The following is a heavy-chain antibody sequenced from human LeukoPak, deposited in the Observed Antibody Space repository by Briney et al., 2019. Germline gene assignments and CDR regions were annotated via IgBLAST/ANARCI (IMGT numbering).Heavy chain of an antibody. J-gene: IGHJ4*02. CDR3: ARNTGYCASGTCYYDY. D-gene: IGHD2-8*01. CDR1: GITASSYA. Sequence: PGGSLRLSCAASGITASSYAMTWVRQAPGKGLEWVSSISGSGDRTMYADSVKGRFTISRDNFKNTLYLQMNSLRAEDTAVYYCARNTGYCASGTCYYDYWGQGTLVTVSS. CDR2: ISGSGDRT. V-gene: IGHV3-23*01.